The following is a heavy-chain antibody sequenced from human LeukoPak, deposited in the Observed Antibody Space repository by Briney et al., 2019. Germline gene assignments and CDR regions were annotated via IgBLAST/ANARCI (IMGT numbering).Heavy chain of an antibody. CDR2: ISGSGGST. CDR1: GFTFSSYA. D-gene: IGHD4-17*01. Sequence: PGGSLRLSCAASGFTFSSYAMSWVRRAPGKGLEWVSAISGSGGSTYYADSVKGRFTISRDNSKNTLYLQMNSLRAEDTAVYYCARTGLYGDYGPYDYWGQGTLVTVSS. CDR3: ARTGLYGDYGPYDY. J-gene: IGHJ4*02. V-gene: IGHV3-23*01.